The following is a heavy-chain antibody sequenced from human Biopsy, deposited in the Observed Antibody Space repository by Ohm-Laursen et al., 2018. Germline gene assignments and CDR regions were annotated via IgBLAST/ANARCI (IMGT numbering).Heavy chain of an antibody. CDR2: IFYSGII. J-gene: IGHJ5*02. V-gene: IGHV4-39*01. CDR1: GGSVSSNNNY. CDR3: AGHPTGFWFDP. Sequence: SETLSLTCTVSGGSVSSNNNYWAWIRQPPGKGLEWIGSIFYSGIIYSNPSLKSRISISVDTSKTSFSLNLNSVTAADTAVYYCAGHPTGFWFDPWGQGTLVIVSS.